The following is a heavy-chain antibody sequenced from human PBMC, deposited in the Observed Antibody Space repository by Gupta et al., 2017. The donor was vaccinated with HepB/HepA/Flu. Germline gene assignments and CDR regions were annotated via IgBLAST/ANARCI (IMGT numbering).Heavy chain of an antibody. D-gene: IGHD1-26*01. CDR2: IIPLYGST. J-gene: IGHJ4*01. Sequence: QVQLVQSGPEVKKPGSSLKVSCRATGGTFSDYGFSWVRQAPGQGLEWIGGIIPLYGSTYYEQRFQGRVTITADESTTTAFMELTSLTYEDTAVFYCARDAVLGANRVHFDYWGQGTLVTVSS. CDR1: GGTFSDYG. CDR3: ARDAVLGANRVHFDY. V-gene: IGHV1-69*01.